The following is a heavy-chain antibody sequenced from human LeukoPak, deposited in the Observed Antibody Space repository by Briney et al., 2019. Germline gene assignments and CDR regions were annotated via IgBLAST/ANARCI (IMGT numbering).Heavy chain of an antibody. CDR2: IYYSGCT. Sequence: LETLSVTRMVTVGSISRYFWSSIRQPPGKGVEWMGYIYYSGCTKYNPSLKGQVTISVDTSKNQFSLKMSSVTAADTAVYYCARANPAVAGFDYWGQGTLVTVSS. D-gene: IGHD6-19*01. J-gene: IGHJ4*02. CDR1: VGSISRYF. CDR3: ARANPAVAGFDY. V-gene: IGHV4-59*01.